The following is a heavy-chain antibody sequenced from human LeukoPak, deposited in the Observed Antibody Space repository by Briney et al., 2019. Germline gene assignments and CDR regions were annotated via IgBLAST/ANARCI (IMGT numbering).Heavy chain of an antibody. Sequence: GGSLRLSCEASGFTFSSYSMNWVRQAPGKGLEWVSSISSSSSYIYYADSIKGRFTISRDNAKNSLYLQMNSLRAEDTAVYYCARITLVRGVIKREIDYWGQGTLVTVSS. D-gene: IGHD3-10*01. CDR2: ISSSSSYI. CDR3: ARITLVRGVIKREIDY. V-gene: IGHV3-21*01. J-gene: IGHJ4*02. CDR1: GFTFSSYS.